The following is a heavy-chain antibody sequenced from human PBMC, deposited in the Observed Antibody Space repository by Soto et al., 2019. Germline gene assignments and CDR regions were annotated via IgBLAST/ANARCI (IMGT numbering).Heavy chain of an antibody. V-gene: IGHV1-46*03. Sequence: QVQLVQSGAEVKKPGASVTVSCKASRYTFTSYYINWVRQAPAQGLEWMGIINPSGGSTSYAQKLQITVTITSDRATSTVYMEVSGLRSEDTAVYYCARDQEPSTLYYDYYYMDVWGKGTTVTVSS. CDR2: INPSGGST. J-gene: IGHJ6*03. CDR1: RYTFTSYY. CDR3: ARDQEPSTLYYDYYYMDV.